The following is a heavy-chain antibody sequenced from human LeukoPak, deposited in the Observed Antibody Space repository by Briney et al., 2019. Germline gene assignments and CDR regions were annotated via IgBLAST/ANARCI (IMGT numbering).Heavy chain of an antibody. CDR3: ARRARYGDYDSSGLDY. V-gene: IGHV3-21*04. Sequence: GGSLRLSCAASGFTFSDYSMNWVRQAPGEGLEWVSSISSRSLYIHYADSVKGRFTISRDNVKNSLYLQMNSLRAEDTALYYCARRARYGDYDSSGLDYWGQGTLVTVSS. J-gene: IGHJ4*02. D-gene: IGHD3-22*01. CDR1: GFTFSDYS. CDR2: ISSRSLYI.